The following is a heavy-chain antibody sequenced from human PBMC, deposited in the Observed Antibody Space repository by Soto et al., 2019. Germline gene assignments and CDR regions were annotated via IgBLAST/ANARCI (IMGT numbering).Heavy chain of an antibody. Sequence: PGGSLRLSCAASGFTFDDYAMHWVRQAPGKGLEWVSGISWNSGSIGYADSVKGRFTISRDNAKNSLYLQMNSLRAEDTALYYCAKDFFAGTTGYYYMDVWGKGTTVTVS. D-gene: IGHD1-7*01. CDR1: GFTFDDYA. J-gene: IGHJ6*03. V-gene: IGHV3-9*01. CDR2: ISWNSGSI. CDR3: AKDFFAGTTGYYYMDV.